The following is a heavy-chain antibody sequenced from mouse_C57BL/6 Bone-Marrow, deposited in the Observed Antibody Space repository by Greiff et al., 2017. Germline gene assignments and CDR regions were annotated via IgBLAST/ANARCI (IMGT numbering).Heavy chain of an antibody. Sequence: EVMLVESGGGLVKPGGSLKLSCAASGFTFSSYAMSWVRQTPEKRLEWVATISDGGSYTYYPDNIKGRFTISRDNAKNNLYLQMSHLKSEDTAMYYCARDGVAYWGQGTRVTVSA. J-gene: IGHJ3*01. CDR3: ARDGVAY. CDR2: ISDGGSYT. V-gene: IGHV5-4*01. CDR1: GFTFSSYA.